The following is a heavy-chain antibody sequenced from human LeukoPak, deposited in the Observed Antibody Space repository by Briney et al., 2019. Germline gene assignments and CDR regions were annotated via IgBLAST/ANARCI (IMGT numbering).Heavy chain of an antibody. CDR1: GFTFSSYA. D-gene: IGHD6-13*01. Sequence: GGSLRLSCAASGFTFSSYAMSWVRQAPGKGLEWVSAISGSGGSTYYADSVKGRFTISRDNSKNTLYLQMNSLRAEDTAVYYCAREGKAAGTSGWIDPWGQGTLVTVSS. CDR2: ISGSGGST. J-gene: IGHJ5*02. CDR3: AREGKAAGTSGWIDP. V-gene: IGHV3-23*01.